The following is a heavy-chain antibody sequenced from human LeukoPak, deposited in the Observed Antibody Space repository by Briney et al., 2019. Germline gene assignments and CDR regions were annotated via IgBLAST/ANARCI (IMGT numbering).Heavy chain of an antibody. V-gene: IGHV7-4-1*02. Sequence: GASVKVSCKASGGTFSSYAISWVRQAPGQGLEWMGWINTNTGNPTYAQGFTGRFVFSLGTSVSTAYLQISSLKAEDTSVYYCARGSGSDYWGQGTLVTVSS. CDR2: INTNTGNP. CDR3: ARGSGSDY. D-gene: IGHD2-15*01. CDR1: GGTFSSYA. J-gene: IGHJ4*02.